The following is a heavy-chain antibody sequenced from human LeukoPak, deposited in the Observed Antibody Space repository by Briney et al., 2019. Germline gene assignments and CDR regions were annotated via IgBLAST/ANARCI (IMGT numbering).Heavy chain of an antibody. V-gene: IGHV1-18*01. Sequence: ASVKVSCKASGYTFTSYGISWVRQAPGQGLEWMGWISAYNGNTNYAQKLQGRVTITADKSTSTAYMELSSLRSEDTAVYYCARTRSSSSSWYGQFDYWGQGILVTVSS. CDR1: GYTFTSYG. CDR3: ARTRSSSSSWYGQFDY. CDR2: ISAYNGNT. D-gene: IGHD6-13*01. J-gene: IGHJ4*02.